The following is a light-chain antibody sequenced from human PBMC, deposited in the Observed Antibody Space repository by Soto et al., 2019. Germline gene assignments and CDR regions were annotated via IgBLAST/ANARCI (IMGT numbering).Light chain of an antibody. CDR1: QSLLHSNGYNY. V-gene: IGKV2-28*01. CDR3: MQALQTRNT. CDR2: LGS. J-gene: IGKJ2*01. Sequence: DIVMTQSPLSLPVTPGEPASISCRSSQSLLHSNGYNYLDWYLQKPGQSPQLLISLGSNRASGVPDRFSGSGSGTDFTLKISRVEAEDVGVYYCMQALQTRNTFGQGTKLEIK.